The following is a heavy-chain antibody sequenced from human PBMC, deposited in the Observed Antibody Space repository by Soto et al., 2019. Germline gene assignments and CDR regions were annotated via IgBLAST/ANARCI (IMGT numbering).Heavy chain of an antibody. CDR2: IKQDGSEK. V-gene: IGHV3-7*05. CDR1: GFTFSSYW. CDR3: ARVKGYCSGGSCYQARGAFDI. Sequence: GGSLRLSCAASGFTFSSYWMSWVRQAPGKGLEWVANIKQDGSEKYYVDSVKGRFTISRDNAKNSLYLQMNSLRAEDTAVYYCARVKGYCSGGSCYQARGAFDIWGQGTMVTVSS. D-gene: IGHD2-15*01. J-gene: IGHJ3*02.